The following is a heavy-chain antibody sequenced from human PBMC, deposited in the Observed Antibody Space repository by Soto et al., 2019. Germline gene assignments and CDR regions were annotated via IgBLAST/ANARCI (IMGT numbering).Heavy chain of an antibody. V-gene: IGHV4-59*01. CDR3: AREIDYGDYVEAFDI. Sequence: SETLSLTCTVSGGSISSYYWSWIRQPPGKGLEWIGYIYYSGSTNYNPSLKSRVTISVDTSKNQFSLKLSSVTAADTAVYYCAREIDYGDYVEAFDIWGQGTMVT. D-gene: IGHD4-17*01. J-gene: IGHJ3*02. CDR2: IYYSGST. CDR1: GGSISSYY.